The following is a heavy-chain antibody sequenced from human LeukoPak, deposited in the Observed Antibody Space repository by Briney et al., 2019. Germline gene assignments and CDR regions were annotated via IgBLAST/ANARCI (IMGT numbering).Heavy chain of an antibody. V-gene: IGHV3-73*01. CDR3: ARGGSWDAFHI. Sequence: GGSLRLSCAASGFTFSGSAMHWVRQASGKGLEWVGRIRSKANSYATAYAASVKGRFTISRDDSKNTAYLQMNSLKTEDTAVYYCARGGSWDAFHIWGQGTMVTVSS. J-gene: IGHJ3*02. CDR2: IRSKANSYAT. CDR1: GFTFSGSA. D-gene: IGHD2-15*01.